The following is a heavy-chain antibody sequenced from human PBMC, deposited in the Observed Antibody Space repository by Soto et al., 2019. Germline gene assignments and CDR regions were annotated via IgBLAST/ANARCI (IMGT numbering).Heavy chain of an antibody. CDR3: ARAHYSSSIYYSMDV. D-gene: IGHD3-10*01. V-gene: IGHV3-30-3*01. CDR1: GFAFSAYA. CDR2: ISYGGSDK. J-gene: IGHJ6*02. Sequence: QVQVVESGGGVVQPGRSLRLSCEASGFAFSAYAFQWVRQAPGKGLEWVALISYGGSDKYYADAVKGRFTISRDYFKNTLYLQMNSLRPEDTAVYYCARAHYSSSIYYSMDVWGQGTMVTVSS.